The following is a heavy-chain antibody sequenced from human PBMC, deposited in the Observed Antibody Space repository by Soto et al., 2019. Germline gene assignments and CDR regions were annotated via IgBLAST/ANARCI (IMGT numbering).Heavy chain of an antibody. CDR3: ARGVHDYGDNDYYYYGMDV. CDR2: MNPNSGNT. Sequence: GASVKVSCKASGYTFTSYDINWVRQATGQGLEWMGWMNPNSGNTGYAQKFQGRVTMTRNTSISTAYMELSSLRSEDTAVYYCARGVHDYGDNDYYYYGMDVWGQGTTVTVSS. V-gene: IGHV1-8*01. CDR1: GYTFTSYD. D-gene: IGHD4-17*01. J-gene: IGHJ6*02.